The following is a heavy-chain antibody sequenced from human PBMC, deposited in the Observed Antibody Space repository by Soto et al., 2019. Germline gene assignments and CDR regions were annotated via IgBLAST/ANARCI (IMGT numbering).Heavy chain of an antibody. J-gene: IGHJ5*02. CDR2: TYYRSKWCN. D-gene: IGHD2-15*01. CDR1: GDSVSDNSVA. V-gene: IGHV6-1*01. CDR3: ARDFCSGGSCFGRNWFDP. Sequence: SQTLSLTCAISGDSVSDNSVAWNWIRQSPSRGLEWLGRTYYRSKWCNDCAVSVKSRISINPDTSKNQFSLQLNSVTPEDTAIYYCARDFCSGGSCFGRNWFDPWGQGTLVTVSS.